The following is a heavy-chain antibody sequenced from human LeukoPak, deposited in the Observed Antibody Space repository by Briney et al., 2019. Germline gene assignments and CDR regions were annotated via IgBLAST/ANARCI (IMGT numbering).Heavy chain of an antibody. J-gene: IGHJ4*02. D-gene: IGHD3-9*01. CDR3: ARGNYDILTGYYRLRAFDY. CDR1: GGTFSSYA. CDR2: IIPIFGTA. Sequence: SVKVSCEASGGTFSSYAISWVRQAPGQGLEWMGGIIPIFGTANYAQKFQGRVTITADKSTSTAYMELSSLRSEDTVVYYCARGNYDILTGYYRLRAFDYWGQGTLVTVSS. V-gene: IGHV1-69*06.